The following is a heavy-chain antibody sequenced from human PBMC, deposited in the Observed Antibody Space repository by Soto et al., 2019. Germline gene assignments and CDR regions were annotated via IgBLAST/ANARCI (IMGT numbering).Heavy chain of an antibody. CDR2: ISAYNGNT. V-gene: IGHV1-18*04. CDR1: GYTFTSYG. CDR3: ARDMPSSVFSRSSIAARPLYLYYYYYGMDV. J-gene: IGHJ6*02. Sequence: ASVKVSCKASGYTFTSYGISWVRQAPGQGLEWMGWISAYNGNTNYAQKLQGRVTMTTDTSASTAYMELRSLRSEDTAVYYCARDMPSSVFSRSSIAARPLYLYYYYYGMDVWGQGTTVTVSS. D-gene: IGHD6-6*01.